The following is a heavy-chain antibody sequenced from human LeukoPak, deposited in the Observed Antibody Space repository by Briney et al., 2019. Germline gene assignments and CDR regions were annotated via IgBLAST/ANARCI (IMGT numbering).Heavy chain of an antibody. J-gene: IGHJ3*02. CDR1: GFTFSSYW. V-gene: IGHV3-74*01. D-gene: IGHD2-15*01. Sequence: GGSRRLSCAASGFTFSSYWMHWVRQAPGKGLVWVSRIKNDGSSTYYADSVKGRLTLSRDNAKNTLYLQMNSLRAEDTAVYYCARESYCSGGSCYSGRAFDIWGQGTMVTVSS. CDR3: ARESYCSGGSCYSGRAFDI. CDR2: IKNDGSST.